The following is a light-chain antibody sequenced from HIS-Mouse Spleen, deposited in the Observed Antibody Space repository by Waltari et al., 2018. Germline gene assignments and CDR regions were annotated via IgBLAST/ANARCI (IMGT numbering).Light chain of an antibody. CDR1: NLRSYY. CDR2: GKN. J-gene: IGLJ2*01. V-gene: IGLV3-19*01. CDR3: NSRDSSGNHVV. Sequence: SSELTQDPAVSVALGQTVRITRQGANLRSYYASLYQQKPGQAPVLVIYGKNNRPSGIPDRFSGSSSGNTASLTITGAQAEDEADYYCNSRDSSGNHVVFGGGTKLTVL.